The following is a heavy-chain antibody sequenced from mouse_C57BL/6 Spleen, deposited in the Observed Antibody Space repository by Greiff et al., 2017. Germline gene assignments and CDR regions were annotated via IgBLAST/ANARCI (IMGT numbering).Heavy chain of an antibody. Sequence: QVQLQQPGAELVKPGASVKMSCKASGYTFTSYWITWVKQRPGQGLEWIGDIYPGSGSTNYNEKFKSKATLTVDTSSSTAYMQLSSLTSEDSAVYYCARSRGFYYDYGGYFGVWGTGTTVTFSS. J-gene: IGHJ1*03. D-gene: IGHD2-4*01. V-gene: IGHV1-55*01. CDR1: GYTFTSYW. CDR2: IYPGSGST. CDR3: ARSRGFYYDYGGYFGV.